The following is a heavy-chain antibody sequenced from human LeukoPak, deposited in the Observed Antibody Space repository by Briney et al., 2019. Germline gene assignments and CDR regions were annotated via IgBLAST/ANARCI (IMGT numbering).Heavy chain of an antibody. V-gene: IGHV3-21*01. CDR1: GFTFSSYS. CDR2: ISSSSPYI. CDR3: ARGGVPAAMGWFDP. J-gene: IGHJ5*02. Sequence: GGSLRLSCAASGFTFSSYSMNWVCQAPGQGLEWVSSISSSSPYIYYADSLRGRFTISRDNAKNSLYLQMNSLRAEDTAVYYCARGGVPAAMGWFDPWGQGTLVTVSS. D-gene: IGHD2-2*01.